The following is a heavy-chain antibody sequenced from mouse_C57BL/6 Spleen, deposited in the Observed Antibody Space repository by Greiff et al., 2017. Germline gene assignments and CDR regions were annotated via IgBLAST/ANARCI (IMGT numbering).Heavy chain of an antibody. CDR1: GFTFSSYT. J-gene: IGHJ1*03. V-gene: IGHV5-9*01. CDR2: ISGGGGNT. CDR3: ARTGDWYFDV. D-gene: IGHD4-1*01. Sequence: EVKLMESGGGLVKPGGSLKLSCAASGFTFSSYTMSWVRQTPEKRLEWVATISGGGGNTYYPDSVKGRFTISRDNAKNTLYLQMSSLRSEDTALYYCARTGDWYFDVWGTGTTVTVSS.